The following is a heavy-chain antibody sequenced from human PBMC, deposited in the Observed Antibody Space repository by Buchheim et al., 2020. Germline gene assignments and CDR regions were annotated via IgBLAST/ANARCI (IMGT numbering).Heavy chain of an antibody. D-gene: IGHD3-3*01. CDR1: GGSISSGSYY. V-gene: IGHV3-23*01. CDR3: AKKRDYDFWSGRRGYFDY. Sequence: LQLQESGPGLVKPSETLSLTCTVSGGSISSGSYYWGWIRQAPGKGLEWVSAISGSGGSTYYADSVKGRFTISRDNSKNTLYLQMNSLRAEDTAVYYCAKKRDYDFWSGRRGYFDYWGQGTL. J-gene: IGHJ4*02. CDR2: ISGSGGST.